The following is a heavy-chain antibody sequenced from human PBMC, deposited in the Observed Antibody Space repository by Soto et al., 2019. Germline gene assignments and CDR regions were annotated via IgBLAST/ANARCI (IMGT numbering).Heavy chain of an antibody. CDR1: GGSISSYY. D-gene: IGHD3-10*01. J-gene: IGHJ6*02. Sequence: SETLSLTCTVSGGSISSYYWSWIRQPPGKGLEWIGYMYYSGSTDYNPSLKSRVTISVDTSKNQFSLRLTSVTAADTAVYYCARVASMVRGTYYYGMDVWGQRTTVTVSS. CDR3: ARVASMVRGTYYYGMDV. CDR2: MYYSGST. V-gene: IGHV4-59*01.